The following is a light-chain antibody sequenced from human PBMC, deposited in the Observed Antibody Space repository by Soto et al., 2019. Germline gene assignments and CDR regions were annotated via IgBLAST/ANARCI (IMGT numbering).Light chain of an antibody. CDR2: GVS. CDR1: DSDVGGYNY. J-gene: IGLJ2*01. CDR3: SSFTNNNTPHVV. Sequence: QSALTQPASVSGSPGQSITISCTGTDSDVGGYNYVSWYQQHPDKAPKLMIYGVSNRPSGVSNRFSGSKSGNTASLTISGLQAEDEADSYCSSFTNNNTPHVVFGGGTKLTVL. V-gene: IGLV2-14*01.